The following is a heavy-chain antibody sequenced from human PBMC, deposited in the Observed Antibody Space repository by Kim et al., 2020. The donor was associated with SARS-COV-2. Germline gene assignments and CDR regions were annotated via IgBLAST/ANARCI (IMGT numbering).Heavy chain of an antibody. D-gene: IGHD6-19*01. V-gene: IGHV5-51*01. CDR2: IYPGDSDT. CDR3: ARHIAVAGPKFYYYYGMDV. Sequence: GESLKISCKGSGYSFTSYWIGWVRQMPGKGLEWMGIIYPGDSDTRYSPSFQGQVTISADKSISTAYLQWSSLKASDTAMYYCARHIAVAGPKFYYYYGMDVWGQRTTVTVSS. CDR1: GYSFTSYW. J-gene: IGHJ6*02.